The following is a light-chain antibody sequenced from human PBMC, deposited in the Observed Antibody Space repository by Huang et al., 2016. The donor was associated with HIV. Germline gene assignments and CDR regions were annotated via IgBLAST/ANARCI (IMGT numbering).Light chain of an antibody. Sequence: EIVLTPSPATLSLSPGERATLSCRASQSISNYLAWYQQKPGQAPRRLIYDASNRATGIPARFSGSGSGTDFTLTISSLESEDFAVYYCQQRSRTFGGGTKVEIK. CDR1: QSISNY. CDR3: QQRSRT. CDR2: DAS. V-gene: IGKV3-11*01. J-gene: IGKJ4*01.